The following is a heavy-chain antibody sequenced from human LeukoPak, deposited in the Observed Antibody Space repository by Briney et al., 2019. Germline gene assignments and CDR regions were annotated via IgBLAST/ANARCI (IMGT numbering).Heavy chain of an antibody. Sequence: GGSLRLSCAASGFTVSSNYMSWVRQAPGKGLEWVSVICSGGSTYYADSVKGRFTISRHNSKNTLYLQMNSLRAEDTAMYYCARALFTVTRPTAVYYYGMDVWGQGTTVSVSS. CDR3: ARALFTVTRPTAVYYYGMDV. CDR1: GFTVSSNY. D-gene: IGHD4-17*01. CDR2: ICSGGST. V-gene: IGHV3-53*04. J-gene: IGHJ6*02.